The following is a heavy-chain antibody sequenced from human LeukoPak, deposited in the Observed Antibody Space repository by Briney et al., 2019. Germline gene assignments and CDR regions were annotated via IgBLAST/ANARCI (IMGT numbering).Heavy chain of an antibody. CDR1: GFTFSSYA. CDR2: ISGSGGST. V-gene: IGHV3-23*01. J-gene: IGHJ5*02. Sequence: GGSLRLSCAASGFTFSSYAMSWVRQALGKGLEWVSAISGSGGSTYYADSVKGRFTISRDNSKNTLYLQMNSLRAEDTAVYYCAKLPLDVVVVAATTSWFDPWGQGTLVTVSS. D-gene: IGHD2-15*01. CDR3: AKLPLDVVVVAATTSWFDP.